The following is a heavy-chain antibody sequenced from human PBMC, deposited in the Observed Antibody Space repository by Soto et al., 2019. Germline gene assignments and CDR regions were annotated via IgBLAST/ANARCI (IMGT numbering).Heavy chain of an antibody. CDR2: INAGNGNT. CDR3: ASPYDSSGYHPDYYYYGMDV. D-gene: IGHD3-22*01. Sequence: ASVKVSCKASGYTFTSYAMHWVRQAPGQRLEWMGWINAGNGNTKYSQKFQGRVTITRDTSASTAYMELSSLRSEDTAVYYCASPYDSSGYHPDYYYYGMDVWGQGTTVTVSS. CDR1: GYTFTSYA. V-gene: IGHV1-3*01. J-gene: IGHJ6*02.